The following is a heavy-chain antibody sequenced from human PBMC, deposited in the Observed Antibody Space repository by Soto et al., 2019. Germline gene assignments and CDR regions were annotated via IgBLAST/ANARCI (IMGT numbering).Heavy chain of an antibody. CDR1: GGSISSGGYS. CDR3: AREVSVVVPAAGWFDP. J-gene: IGHJ5*02. Sequence: QLQLQESGSGLVKPSQTLSLTCAVSGGSISSGGYSWSWIRQPPGKGLEWIGYIYHSGSTYYNPSLKSRVTISVDRSKNQFSLKLSSVTAADTAVYYCAREVSVVVPAAGWFDPWGQVTLVTVSS. V-gene: IGHV4-30-2*01. D-gene: IGHD2-2*01. CDR2: IYHSGST.